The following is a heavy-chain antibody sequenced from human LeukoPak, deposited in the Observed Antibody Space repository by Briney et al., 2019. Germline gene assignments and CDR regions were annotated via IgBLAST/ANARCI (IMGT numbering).Heavy chain of an antibody. CDR2: INPRGDAT. D-gene: IGHD1-26*01. V-gene: IGHV1-46*01. CDR1: GYIFTSHY. J-gene: IGHJ4*02. Sequence: ASVKVSCQSSGYIFTSHYMHWVRQTPGQGLEWMGIINPRGDATSYAQKFQGRITVTRDPSTSTVYMELSSLRSEDTAVYYCARDVGVAVYYFDYWGQGTLVTVSS. CDR3: ARDVGVAVYYFDY.